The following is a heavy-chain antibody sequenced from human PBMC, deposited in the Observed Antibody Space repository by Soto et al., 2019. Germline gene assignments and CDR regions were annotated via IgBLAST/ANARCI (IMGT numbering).Heavy chain of an antibody. J-gene: IGHJ3*02. Sequence: PGGSLRLSCEASGFTLSYYCMNWVRQAPGKGPEWVSYISSSSSHIYYADSVQGRFTISRDNAKNSLYLQMNSLRAEDTALYYCARDQDAFDIWGRGTEVTVSS. CDR1: GFTLSYYC. CDR3: ARDQDAFDI. V-gene: IGHV3-21*05. CDR2: ISSSSSHI.